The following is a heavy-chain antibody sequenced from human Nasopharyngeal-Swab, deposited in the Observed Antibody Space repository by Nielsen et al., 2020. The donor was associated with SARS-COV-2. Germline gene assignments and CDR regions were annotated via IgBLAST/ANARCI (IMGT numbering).Heavy chain of an antibody. J-gene: IGHJ6*02. CDR2: INPSGGST. D-gene: IGHD3-3*01. Sequence: ASVKVSCKASGGTFSSYAISWVRQAPGQGLEWMGIINPSGGSTSYAQKFQGRVTMTRDTSTSTVYMELSSLRSEDTAVYYCAREPITIFGVVTNPYYGMDVWGQGTTVTVSS. CDR1: GGTFSSYA. CDR3: AREPITIFGVVTNPYYGMDV. V-gene: IGHV1-46*01.